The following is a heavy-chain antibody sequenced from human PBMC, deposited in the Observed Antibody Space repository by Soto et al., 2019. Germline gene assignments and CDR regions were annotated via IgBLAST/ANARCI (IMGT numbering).Heavy chain of an antibody. J-gene: IGHJ4*02. CDR1: GGSISSSSYY. CDR2: IYYSGST. V-gene: IGHV4-39*01. CDR3: ARRTVDTAMVTTGWNY. Sequence: QLLESGPGLVKPSETLSLTCTVSGGSISSSSYYWGWIRQPPGKGLEWIGSIYYSGSTYYNPSLKSRVTISVDTSKNQFSLKLSSVTAADTAVYYCARRTVDTAMVTTGWNYWGQGTLVTVSS. D-gene: IGHD5-18*01.